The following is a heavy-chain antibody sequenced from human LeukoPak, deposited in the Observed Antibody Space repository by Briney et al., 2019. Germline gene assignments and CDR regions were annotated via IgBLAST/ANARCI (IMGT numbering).Heavy chain of an antibody. CDR3: ARGLGSYYNIYFDY. D-gene: IGHD3-10*01. CDR2: IYTSGST. Sequence: SETLSLTCTVSGGSISSYYWSWIRQPAGKGLEWIGRIYTSGSTNYNPSLESRVTMSVDTSKNQFSLKLSSVTAADTAVYYCARGLGSYYNIYFDYWGQGTLVTVSS. CDR1: GGSISSYY. V-gene: IGHV4-4*07. J-gene: IGHJ4*02.